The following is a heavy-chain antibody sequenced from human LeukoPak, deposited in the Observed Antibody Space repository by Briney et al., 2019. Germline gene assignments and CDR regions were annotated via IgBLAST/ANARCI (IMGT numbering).Heavy chain of an antibody. D-gene: IGHD6-13*01. Sequence: QAGGSLRLSCAASGFTFSDYAMSWVRQAPGQGLEWVSSISDDGSGTYYADSVKGRFTISRDNSKNTLYLQMNSLRAEDTAVYYCAKGSAGGRPYYFDYWGQGTLVPVSS. V-gene: IGHV3-23*01. CDR2: ISDDGSGT. J-gene: IGHJ4*02. CDR3: AKGSAGGRPYYFDY. CDR1: GFTFSDYA.